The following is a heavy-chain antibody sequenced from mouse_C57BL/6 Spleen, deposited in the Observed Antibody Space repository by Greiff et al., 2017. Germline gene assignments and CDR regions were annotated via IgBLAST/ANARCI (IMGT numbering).Heavy chain of an antibody. J-gene: IGHJ4*01. V-gene: IGHV1-82*01. D-gene: IGHD2-14*01. CDR2: IYPGDGDT. CDR1: GYAFSSSW. Sequence: QVQLQQSGPELVKPGASVKISCKASGYAFSSSWMNWVKQRPGKGLEWIGRIYPGDGDTNYNGKFKGKATLTADKASSTAYRQLSSLTSEDSAVYFCARSVRYAAMDYWGQGTSVTVSS. CDR3: ARSVRYAAMDY.